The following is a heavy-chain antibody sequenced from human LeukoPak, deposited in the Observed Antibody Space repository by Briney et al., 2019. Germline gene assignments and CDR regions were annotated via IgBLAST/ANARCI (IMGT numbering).Heavy chain of an antibody. CDR3: AAYQLLLYWFDP. V-gene: IGHV4-38-2*02. CDR1: GYSISSGYY. J-gene: IGHJ5*02. D-gene: IGHD2-2*01. Sequence: SETLSLTCTVSGYSISSGYYWSWIRQPPGKGLEWIGEINHSGSTNYNPSLKSRVTISVDTSKNQFSLKLSSVTAADTAVYYCAAYQLLLYWFDPWGQGTLVTVSS. CDR2: INHSGST.